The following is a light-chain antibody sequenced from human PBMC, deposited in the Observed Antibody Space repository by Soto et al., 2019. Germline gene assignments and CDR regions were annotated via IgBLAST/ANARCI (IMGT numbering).Light chain of an antibody. J-gene: IGLJ2*01. CDR2: LDSDGSH. CDR1: SGHSSYA. Sequence: QPVLTQSPSASASLGASVKLTCTLSSGHSSYAIAWNQQQPEKGPRYLMKLDSDGSHTKGDAIPDRFSGSSSGAERYLTISRLQSEDEADYYCQTWGTGIHVVFGGGTKLTVL. CDR3: QTWGTGIHVV. V-gene: IGLV4-69*01.